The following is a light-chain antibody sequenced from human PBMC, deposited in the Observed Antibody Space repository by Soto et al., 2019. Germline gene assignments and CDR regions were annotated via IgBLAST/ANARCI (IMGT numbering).Light chain of an antibody. J-gene: IGKJ4*01. CDR3: QHFNGYPLT. CDR1: QSIDRW. Sequence: DIQMTQSPSILSASVGDRVTITCRASQSIDRWLAWYQQKPGKAPKLLISVASSLESGVPSRFSGSGSGTDFALTISSLQPDDFATYYCQHFNGYPLTFGGGTKVQIK. V-gene: IGKV1-5*01. CDR2: VAS.